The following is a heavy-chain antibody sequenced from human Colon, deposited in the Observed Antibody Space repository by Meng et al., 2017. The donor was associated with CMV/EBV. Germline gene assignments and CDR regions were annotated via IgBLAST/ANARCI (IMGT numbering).Heavy chain of an antibody. D-gene: IGHD2-21*02. CDR2: IRYDGSKA. J-gene: IGHJ4*02. CDR1: GFTFNTFG. CDR3: AKEFVLGTHLDH. Sequence: GESPKISCSASGFTFNTFGMHWVRQAPGKGLEWVAFIRYDGSKADYADSVTGRFTISRDNAKSSLHLQMTSLRPEDSAVYFCAKEFVLGTHLDHWGQGTVVTVSS. V-gene: IGHV3-30*02.